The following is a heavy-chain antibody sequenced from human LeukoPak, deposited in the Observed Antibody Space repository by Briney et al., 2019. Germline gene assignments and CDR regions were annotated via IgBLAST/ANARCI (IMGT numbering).Heavy chain of an antibody. CDR1: GYTFTSYG. J-gene: IGHJ6*03. V-gene: IGHV1-18*01. Sequence: ASVKVSCKASGYTFTSYGISWVRQAPGQGLEWMGWISAYNGNTNYAQKLQGRVTMTTDTSTSTAYMELRSLRSDDTAVYYCARDGILVNYDFWSGYYTGWDYYYYMDVWGKGTTVTVSS. D-gene: IGHD3-3*01. CDR3: ARDGILVNYDFWSGYYTGWDYYYYMDV. CDR2: ISAYNGNT.